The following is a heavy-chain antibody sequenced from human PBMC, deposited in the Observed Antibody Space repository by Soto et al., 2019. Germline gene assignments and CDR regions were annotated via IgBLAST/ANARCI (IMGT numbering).Heavy chain of an antibody. J-gene: IGHJ5*02. CDR1: SGSISSSNW. CDR2: IYHSGST. D-gene: IGHD4-17*01. Sequence: QVQLQESGPGLVKPSGTLSLTCAVSSGSISSSNWWSWVRQPPGKGLEWIGEIYHSGSTNYNPSLKSRGTISVDKSKNQFSLKLSSVTAADTAVYYCASRLRDYGDLGWFDPWGQGTLVTVSS. CDR3: ASRLRDYGDLGWFDP. V-gene: IGHV4-4*02.